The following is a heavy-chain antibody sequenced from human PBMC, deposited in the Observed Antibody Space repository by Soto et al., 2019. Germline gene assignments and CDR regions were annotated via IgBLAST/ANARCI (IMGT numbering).Heavy chain of an antibody. D-gene: IGHD3-10*01. J-gene: IGHJ6*02. CDR2: IDPSDSYT. CDR1: GYSFTSYW. CDR3: AIALLWFGELSYLDARYYYYGMDV. Sequence: RESLKISCKGSGYSFTSYWISWVRQMPGKGLEWMGRIDPSDSYTNYSPSFQGHVTISADKSISTAYLQWSSLKASDTAMYYFAIALLWFGELSYLDARYYYYGMDVWGQGTTVTVSS. V-gene: IGHV5-10-1*01.